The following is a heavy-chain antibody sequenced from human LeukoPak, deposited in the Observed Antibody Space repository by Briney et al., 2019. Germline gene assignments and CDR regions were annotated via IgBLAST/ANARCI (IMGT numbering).Heavy chain of an antibody. CDR2: ISGSGGST. D-gene: IGHD1-26*01. J-gene: IGHJ4*02. CDR3: TTDLDSGSYFDY. Sequence: GGSLRLSCAASGFTFSSYAMSWVRQAPGKGLEWVSAISGSGGSTYYAAPVKGRFTISRDDSKDTLYLQMNSLKTEDTALYYCTTDLDSGSYFDYWGQGTLVTVSS. CDR1: GFTFSSYA. V-gene: IGHV3-23*01.